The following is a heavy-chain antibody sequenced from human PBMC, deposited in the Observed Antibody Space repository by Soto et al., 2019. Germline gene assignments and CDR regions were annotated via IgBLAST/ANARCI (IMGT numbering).Heavy chain of an antibody. CDR1: GFTFTTFA. D-gene: IGHD5-12*01. V-gene: IGHV3-23*01. CDR2: ISGSGAST. J-gene: IGHJ4*02. Sequence: PGGSLRLSCVASGFTFTTFAMNWVRQAPGKGLECVSTISGSGASTYYADSVKGRFTISRDNSRNTLYLQMNSLGAEDTAVYYCAKESRENSGNVLDYWGRGTLVTVSS. CDR3: AKESRENSGNVLDY.